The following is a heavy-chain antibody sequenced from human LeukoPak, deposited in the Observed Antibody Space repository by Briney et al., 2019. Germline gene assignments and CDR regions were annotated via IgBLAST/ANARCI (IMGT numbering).Heavy chain of an antibody. J-gene: IGHJ4*02. CDR3: AREASVWSGYPRSAAAFDY. D-gene: IGHD3-3*01. Sequence: GGSLRLSCAASGFTFSSYAMSWVRQAPGKGLEYVSAISSNGGSTYYANSVKGRFTISRDNSKNTLYLQMGSLRAEDMAVYYCAREASVWSGYPRSAAAFDYWGQGTLVTVSS. V-gene: IGHV3-64*01. CDR2: ISSNGGST. CDR1: GFTFSSYA.